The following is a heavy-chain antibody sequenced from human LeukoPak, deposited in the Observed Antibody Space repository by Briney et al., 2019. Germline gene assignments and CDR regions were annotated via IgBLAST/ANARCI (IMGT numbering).Heavy chain of an antibody. CDR1: GGSISSYY. D-gene: IGHD7-27*01. Sequence: PSETLSLTCTVSGGSISSYYWSWIRQSPGKGLEWIGYIYYSGSTNYNPSLRSRVTISIDMSKNQFSLNLSPVTAADTAVYFCARRLSGDDAFDIWGQGTMVIVSP. CDR3: ARRLSGDDAFDI. J-gene: IGHJ3*02. V-gene: IGHV4-59*08. CDR2: IYYSGST.